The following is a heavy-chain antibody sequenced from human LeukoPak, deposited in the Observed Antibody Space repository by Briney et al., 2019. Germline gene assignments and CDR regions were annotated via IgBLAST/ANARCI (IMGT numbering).Heavy chain of an antibody. CDR1: GFTFSAYA. V-gene: IGHV3-23*01. D-gene: IGHD1-7*01. CDR2: ITRSGGST. Sequence: GGSLRLSCAATGFTFSAYAMSWVRQAPGKGLEWVSAITRSGGSTYYADSVKGRFTVSRDNSKNTLYLQMSSLKAEDTAEYYCTNRGMTTGTTTYWGQGTLVTVSS. CDR3: TNRGMTTGTTTY. J-gene: IGHJ4*02.